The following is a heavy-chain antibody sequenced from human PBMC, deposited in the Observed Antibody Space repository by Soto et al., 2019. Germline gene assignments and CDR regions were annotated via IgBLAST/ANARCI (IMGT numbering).Heavy chain of an antibody. CDR1: GYTFTGYY. V-gene: IGHV1-2*04. Sequence: ASVKVSCKASGYTFTGYYMHWVRQAPGQGLEWMGWINPNSGGTNYAQKFQGWVTMTRDTSISTAYMELSRLRSDDTAVYYCARSDFWSGSYPHYYYYGMDVWGQGTTVNVSS. J-gene: IGHJ6*02. CDR3: ARSDFWSGSYPHYYYYGMDV. D-gene: IGHD3-3*01. CDR2: INPNSGGT.